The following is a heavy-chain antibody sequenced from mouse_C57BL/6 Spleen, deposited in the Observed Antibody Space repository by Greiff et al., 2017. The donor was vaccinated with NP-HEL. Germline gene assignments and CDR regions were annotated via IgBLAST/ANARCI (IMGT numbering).Heavy chain of an antibody. D-gene: IGHD2-3*01. CDR2: IDPSDSYT. CDR1: GYTFTSYW. CDR3: ARSDDGYYPAWFAY. Sequence: VQLQQPGAELVMPGASVKLSCKASGYTFTSYWMHWVKQRPGQGLEWIGEIDPSDSYTNYNQKFKGKSTLTVDKSSSTAYMQLSSLTSEDSAVYYCARSDDGYYPAWFAYWGQGTLVTVSA. J-gene: IGHJ3*01. V-gene: IGHV1-69*01.